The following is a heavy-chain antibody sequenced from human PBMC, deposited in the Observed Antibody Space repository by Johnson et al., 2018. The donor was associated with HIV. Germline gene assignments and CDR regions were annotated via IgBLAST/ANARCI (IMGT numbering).Heavy chain of an antibody. V-gene: IGHV3-30*04. Sequence: VESGGGLVQPGGSLRLSCAASGFTFSSYAMHWVRQAPGKGLEWVAVISYDGSNKYYADSVKGRFTISRDNSKNTLYLQMNSLRAGDTAVYYCARGRDSSGFNDAFDIWGQGTMVTVSS. CDR3: ARGRDSSGFNDAFDI. J-gene: IGHJ3*02. CDR2: ISYDGSNK. D-gene: IGHD3-22*01. CDR1: GFTFSSYA.